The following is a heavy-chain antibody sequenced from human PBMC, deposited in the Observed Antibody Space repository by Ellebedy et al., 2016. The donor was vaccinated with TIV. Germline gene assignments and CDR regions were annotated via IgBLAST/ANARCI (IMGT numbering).Heavy chain of an antibody. CDR3: ARGRGSGSFLIDY. Sequence: GESLKISCAASGFTFSTYAVHWVRQAPGKGLEWVAIISYDGTTKHYADSVGGRFTVSRDNSKNTVYLQMNSLRREDTAVYYCARGRGSGSFLIDYWGQGTLVTVSS. D-gene: IGHD1-26*01. CDR2: ISYDGTTK. CDR1: GFTFSTYA. V-gene: IGHV3-30*04. J-gene: IGHJ4*02.